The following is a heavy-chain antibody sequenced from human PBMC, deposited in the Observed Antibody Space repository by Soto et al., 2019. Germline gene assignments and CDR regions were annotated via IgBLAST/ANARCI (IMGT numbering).Heavy chain of an antibody. J-gene: IGHJ4*02. CDR2: INHSGST. CDR3: ARLAVAGTVTVDY. V-gene: IGHV4-34*01. CDR1: GGSFSGYY. Sequence: TSETLSLTCAVYGGSFSGYYWSWIRQPPGKGLEWIGEINHSGSTNYNPSLKSRVTISVDTSKNQFSLKLSSVTAADTAVYYCARLAVAGTVTVDYWGQGTLVTVLL. D-gene: IGHD6-19*01.